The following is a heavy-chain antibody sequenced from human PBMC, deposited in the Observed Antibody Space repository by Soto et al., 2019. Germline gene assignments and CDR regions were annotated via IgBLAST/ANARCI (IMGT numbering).Heavy chain of an antibody. CDR3: AAGGDFWSGPVRYYYYYLDV. J-gene: IGHJ6*03. CDR1: GGSVRSEC. Sequence: TLSLTCTVAGGSVRSECWSWIRQPPGKELERSGYIYYSGSTNYNPSLKSRVTISVDTSKNQFSLKLSSVTAADTAVDYCAAGGDFWSGPVRYYYYYLDVWGKGTPVTVS. CDR2: IYYSGST. V-gene: IGHV4-59*02. D-gene: IGHD3-3*01.